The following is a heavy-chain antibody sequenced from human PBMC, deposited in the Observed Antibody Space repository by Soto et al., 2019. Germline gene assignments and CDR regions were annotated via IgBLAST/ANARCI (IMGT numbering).Heavy chain of an antibody. V-gene: IGHV1-18*01. J-gene: IGHJ6*02. CDR2: ISAYNGNT. Sequence: SVKVASKASGYTFTSYGISWVRQAPGQGLEWMGWISAYNGNTNYAQKLQGRVTMTTDTSTSTAYMELRSLRSDDTAVYYCATFPGTRGDYFYYYILDVWAQRTPVT. CDR3: ATFPGTRGDYFYYYILDV. D-gene: IGHD1-1*01. CDR1: GYTFTSYG.